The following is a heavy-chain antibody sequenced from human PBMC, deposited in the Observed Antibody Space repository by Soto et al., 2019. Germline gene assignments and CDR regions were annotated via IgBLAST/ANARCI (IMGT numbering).Heavy chain of an antibody. J-gene: IGHJ6*02. Sequence: QVQLVESGGGVVQPGRSLRLSCAASGFTFSSYGMHWVRQAPGKGLEWVAVISYDGSNKYYVDSVKGRFTISRDNSKNPLYLLMHLLSAADTAVYYCAKDRDYDLLTGFPEDLIYYYNYGMDVWGQGTTVTVSS. CDR3: AKDRDYDLLTGFPEDLIYYYNYGMDV. CDR1: GFTFSSYG. V-gene: IGHV3-30*18. D-gene: IGHD3-9*01. CDR2: ISYDGSNK.